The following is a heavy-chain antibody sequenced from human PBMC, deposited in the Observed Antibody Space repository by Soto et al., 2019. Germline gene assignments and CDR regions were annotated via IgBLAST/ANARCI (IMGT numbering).Heavy chain of an antibody. Sequence: EVQLVESGGGLVQPGGSLRLSCAASGFTFSSYEMNWVRQAPGKGLEWVSYISSTGSTIYYADSVKGRFTISRDNAKNSLYLQMNSLRAEDTAVYYCARDGAVAGGYDAFDIWGQGTMVTVSS. CDR2: ISSTGSTI. CDR3: ARDGAVAGGYDAFDI. D-gene: IGHD6-19*01. CDR1: GFTFSSYE. V-gene: IGHV3-48*03. J-gene: IGHJ3*02.